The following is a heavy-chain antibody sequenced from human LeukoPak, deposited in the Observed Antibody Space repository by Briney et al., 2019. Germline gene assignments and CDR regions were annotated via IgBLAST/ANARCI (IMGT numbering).Heavy chain of an antibody. V-gene: IGHV1-2*02. CDR2: INPNSGGT. J-gene: IGHJ3*02. CDR3: ARGHSSGYYSLWAFDI. Sequence: ASVKVSCKASGYTFTCYYMHWVRQAPGQGLEWMGWINPNSGGTNYAQKFQGRVTMTRDTSISTAYMELSRLRSDDTAVYYCARGHSSGYYSLWAFDIWGQGTMVTVSS. D-gene: IGHD3-22*01. CDR1: GYTFTCYY.